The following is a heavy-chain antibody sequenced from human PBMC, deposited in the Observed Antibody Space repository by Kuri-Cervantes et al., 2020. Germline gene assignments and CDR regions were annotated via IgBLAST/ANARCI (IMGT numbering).Heavy chain of an antibody. J-gene: IGHJ5*02. CDR3: MRGRSGDR. V-gene: IGHV3-30*02. CDR1: GYTLTELS. D-gene: IGHD3-10*01. Sequence: SCKVSGYTLTELSMHWVRQAPGKGLEWVAFIRYSGSNKYYADFVKGRFSISRDNAKNSLYLQMNSLRDEDTAVYYCMRGRSGDRWGQGTLVTVSS. CDR2: IRYSGSNK.